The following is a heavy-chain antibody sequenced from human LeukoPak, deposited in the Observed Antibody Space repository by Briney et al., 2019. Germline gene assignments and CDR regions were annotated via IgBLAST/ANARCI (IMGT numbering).Heavy chain of an antibody. V-gene: IGHV4-59*12. D-gene: IGHD3-22*01. CDR2: IYYSEST. CDR1: GGYISSYY. CDR3: ARGRYDSKAFDL. J-gene: IGHJ3*01. Sequence: SETLSLTCTVSGGYISSYYWSWIRQPPGKGLEWIGYIYYSESTYYNPSLKGRVTISVDTSKNQFSLKLSSVTAADTAVYYCARGRYDSKAFDLWGQGTMVTVSS.